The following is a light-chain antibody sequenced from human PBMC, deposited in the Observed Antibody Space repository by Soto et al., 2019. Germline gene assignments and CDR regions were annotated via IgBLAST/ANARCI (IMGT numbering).Light chain of an antibody. CDR3: SSYAGSNHFV. Sequence: QSALTQPPSASGSPGQSVTISCTGTSSDVGGYNYFSWYQQHPGKAPKLMIYEVSKRPSWVPDRFSGSKSGNTASLTVSSLQAEDEADYYCSSYAGSNHFVFGTGTKLTVL. J-gene: IGLJ1*01. CDR1: SSDVGGYNY. V-gene: IGLV2-8*01. CDR2: EVS.